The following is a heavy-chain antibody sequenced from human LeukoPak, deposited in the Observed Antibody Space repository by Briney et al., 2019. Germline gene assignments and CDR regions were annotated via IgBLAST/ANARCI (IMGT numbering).Heavy chain of an antibody. D-gene: IGHD2-8*01. CDR3: ASQKLDGYCTDGVPHGSCYSSFDY. V-gene: IGHV3-48*01. Sequence: QPGRSLRLSCAASGFTFSSYAMHWVRQAPGKGLEWVSHISSIGSTIYYADSVKGRFTISRDNAKNSLYLQMNSLRAEDTAVYYCASQKLDGYCTDGVPHGSCYSSFDYWGQGTLVTVSP. CDR2: ISSIGSTI. CDR1: GFTFSSYA. J-gene: IGHJ4*02.